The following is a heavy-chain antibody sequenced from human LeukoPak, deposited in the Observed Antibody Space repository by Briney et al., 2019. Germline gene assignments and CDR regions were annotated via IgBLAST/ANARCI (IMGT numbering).Heavy chain of an antibody. CDR2: IYYSGST. D-gene: IGHD3-10*01. CDR1: GGSISSGGYY. J-gene: IGHJ4*02. Sequence: SETLSLTCTVSGGSISSGGYYWSWIRQHPGKGLEWIGYIYYSGSTYYNPSLKSRVAISVDTSKNQFSLKLSSVTAADTAVYCCARLRRESYYFDYWGQGTLVTVSS. CDR3: ARLRRESYYFDY. V-gene: IGHV4-31*03.